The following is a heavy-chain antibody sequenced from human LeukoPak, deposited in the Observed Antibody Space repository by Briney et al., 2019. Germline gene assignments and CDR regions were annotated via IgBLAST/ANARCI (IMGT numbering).Heavy chain of an antibody. D-gene: IGHD1-1*01. CDR2: IYYSGST. J-gene: IGHJ4*02. Sequence: SQTLSLTCTVSGGSISSGGYYWSWIRQHPGKGLEWVGSIYYSGSTNYNPSLQGRVTISLDTSRNQFSLKLSSVTAADTAVYYCASGDNDPLFDYWGQGTLVTVSS. CDR3: ASGDNDPLFDY. V-gene: IGHV4-31*03. CDR1: GGSISSGGYY.